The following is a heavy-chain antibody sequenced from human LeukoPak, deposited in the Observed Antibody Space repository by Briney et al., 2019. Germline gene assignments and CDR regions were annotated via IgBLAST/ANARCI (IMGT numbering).Heavy chain of an antibody. V-gene: IGHV1-2*02. CDR3: ARGGGDSGYYALPFDY. Sequence: ASVKVSCKASGYTFTGYYMHWVRQAPGQGLEWMGWINPNSGGTNYAQKFQGRVTMTRDTSISTAYMELSRLRSDDTAVYYCARGGGDSGYYALPFDYWGQGTLVTVSS. CDR1: GYTFTGYY. J-gene: IGHJ4*02. CDR2: INPNSGGT. D-gene: IGHD3-22*01.